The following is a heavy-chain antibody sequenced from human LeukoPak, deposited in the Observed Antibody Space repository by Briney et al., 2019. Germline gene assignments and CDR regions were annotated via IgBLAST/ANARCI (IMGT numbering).Heavy chain of an antibody. CDR2: INPKSGGT. Sequence: ASVKVSCKASGYTFTGYYMHWVRQAPGQGLEWMGWINPKSGGTNYAQKFQGRVAMTRDTSITTAYMELSRLRSDDMAVYYCASVVNDYGDFYFDYWGQGTLVTVSS. D-gene: IGHD4-17*01. CDR1: GYTFTGYY. V-gene: IGHV1-2*02. CDR3: ASVVNDYGDFYFDY. J-gene: IGHJ4*02.